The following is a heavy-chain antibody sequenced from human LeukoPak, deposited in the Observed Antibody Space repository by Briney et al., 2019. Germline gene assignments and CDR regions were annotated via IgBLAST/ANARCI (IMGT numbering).Heavy chain of an antibody. V-gene: IGHV3-23*01. CDR2: ISGSGGST. Sequence: GGSLRLSCAASGFTFSSYAMSWVRQAPGKGLEWVSAISGSGGSTYYADSVKGRFTISRDNSKNALYLQMNSLRAEDAAVYYCAKSDHGFWYFDLWGRGTLVTVSS. D-gene: IGHD1-14*01. CDR1: GFTFSSYA. CDR3: AKSDHGFWYFDL. J-gene: IGHJ2*01.